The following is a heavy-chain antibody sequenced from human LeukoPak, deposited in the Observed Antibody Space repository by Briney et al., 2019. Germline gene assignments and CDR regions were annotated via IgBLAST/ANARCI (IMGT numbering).Heavy chain of an antibody. CDR2: INWDGTNT. CDR3: VKDLSSNWYNFDY. D-gene: IGHD6-13*01. J-gene: IGHJ4*02. V-gene: IGHV3-20*04. Sequence: PGGSLRLSCVVSGGTTDDYGMSWVRQAPGKGLEWVSGINWDGTNTYYAESVKGRFTISRDSAEKSLYLHMNSLRDDDTAFYYCVKDLSSNWYNFDYWGQGTLVTVSS. CDR1: GGTTDDYG.